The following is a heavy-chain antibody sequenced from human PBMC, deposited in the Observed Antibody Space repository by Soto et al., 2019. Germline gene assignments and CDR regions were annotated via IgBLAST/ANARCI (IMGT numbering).Heavy chain of an antibody. CDR2: ISSSGSTI. D-gene: IGHD4-17*01. CDR3: GSTTVTTHYGMDV. CDR1: GFTFSDYY. J-gene: IGHJ6*02. V-gene: IGHV3-11*01. Sequence: QVQLVESGGGLVKPGGSLRLSCAASGFTFSDYYMSWIRQAPGKGLGWVSYISSSGSTIYYADSVKGRFTISRDNAKNSVYLQMNSPRAEDPAVYYCGSTTVTTHYGMDVWGQGATVTVSS.